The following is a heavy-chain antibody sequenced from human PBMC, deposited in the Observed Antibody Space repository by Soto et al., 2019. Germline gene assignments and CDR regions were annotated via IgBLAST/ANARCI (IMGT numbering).Heavy chain of an antibody. Sequence: TVSSGSISTYYWSWIRQPPGKGLEWIGYISYSGRTNYNPALKSRVTISLATPRNQFSLKLNSVTAADTAIYYCARLMEDNVWGSYRYRDLWGQGTLVTVSS. CDR1: SGSISTYY. CDR3: ARLMEDNVWGSYRYRDL. J-gene: IGHJ5*02. D-gene: IGHD3-16*02. CDR2: ISYSGRT. V-gene: IGHV4-59*01.